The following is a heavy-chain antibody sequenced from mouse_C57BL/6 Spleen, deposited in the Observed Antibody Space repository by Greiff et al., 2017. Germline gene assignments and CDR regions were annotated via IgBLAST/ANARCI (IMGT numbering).Heavy chain of an antibody. J-gene: IGHJ2*01. CDR2: IRSKSSNYAS. V-gene: IGHV10-3*01. CDR3: LRDGAPGRFDC. CDR1: GFTFNTYA. D-gene: IGHD3-1*01. Sequence: DVMLVESGGGLVQPKGSLKLSCAASGFTFNTYAMHWVRQAPGKGLEWVARIRSKSSNYASYYADSVKDRFTSSRDDSQNMLHLQMTNLKSADTAMYYGLRDGAPGRFDCWGEGATLTVSS.